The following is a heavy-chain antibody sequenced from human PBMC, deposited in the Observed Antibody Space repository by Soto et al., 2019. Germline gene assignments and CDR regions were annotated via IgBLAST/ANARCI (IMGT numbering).Heavy chain of an antibody. Sequence: GGSLRLSCAASGFTFSSYSMNWVRQAPGKGLEWVSNISSSSSTIYYADSVKGRFTSSRDNAKNSLYLQMNSLRDEDTAVYYCARDRVTYDSGGYVLWGQGTMVTVSS. CDR3: ARDRVTYDSGGYVL. J-gene: IGHJ3*01. CDR1: GFTFSSYS. CDR2: ISSSSSTI. D-gene: IGHD3-22*01. V-gene: IGHV3-48*02.